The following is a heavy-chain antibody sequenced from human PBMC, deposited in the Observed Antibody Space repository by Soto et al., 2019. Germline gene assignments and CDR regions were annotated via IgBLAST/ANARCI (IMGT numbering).Heavy chain of an antibody. CDR3: ARGGRGRDASDI. J-gene: IGHJ3*02. D-gene: IGHD5-12*01. CDR1: GFTFSSYS. CDR2: ISSSSSTI. Sequence: EVQLVESGGGLVQPGGSLRLSCAASGFTFSSYSMNWFRQAPGQGLEWVSYISSSSSTIYYADSVKGRCTISRDNAKNSLYLQMNSLRDEDTAVYYCARGGRGRDASDIWCQGTMVTVSS. V-gene: IGHV3-48*02.